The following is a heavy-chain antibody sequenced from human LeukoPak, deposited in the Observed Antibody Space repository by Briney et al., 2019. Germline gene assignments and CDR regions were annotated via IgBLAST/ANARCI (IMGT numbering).Heavy chain of an antibody. CDR1: GFTFSDHY. D-gene: IGHD6-13*01. J-gene: IGHJ4*02. CDR2: SRNKATSYTT. Sequence: GGSLRLSCAASGFTFSDHYMDWVRQAPGKGLEWVGRSRNKATSYTTEYAASVKGRFTISRHDSMNSLYLQMNSLKTEDTAVYYCALNWNLIAAAADYFDYWGQGTLVTVSS. CDR3: ALNWNLIAAAADYFDY. V-gene: IGHV3-72*01.